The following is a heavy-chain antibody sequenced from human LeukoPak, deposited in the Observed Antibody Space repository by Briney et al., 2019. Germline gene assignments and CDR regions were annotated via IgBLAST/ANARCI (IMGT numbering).Heavy chain of an antibody. Sequence: PGGSLRLSCAGSGITFSSYWMHWVRQAPGKGLVWVSRINSDGSSTNYADSVKGRFTISRDNAKNTLYLQMNSLRAEDTAVYYCARSAYPGNSVIEDWGRGTLVTVSS. J-gene: IGHJ4*02. D-gene: IGHD4-23*01. CDR3: ARSAYPGNSVIED. CDR1: GITFSSYW. CDR2: INSDGSST. V-gene: IGHV3-74*01.